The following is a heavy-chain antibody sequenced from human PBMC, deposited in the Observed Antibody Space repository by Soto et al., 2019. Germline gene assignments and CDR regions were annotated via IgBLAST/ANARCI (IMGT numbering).Heavy chain of an antibody. J-gene: IGHJ6*02. Sequence: GESLKISCKDSGYSFTSYCIGWVRQMPGKGLEWMGIIYPGDSDTRYSPSFQGQVTISADKSISTAYLQWSSLKASDTAMYYCARRRIAAAGITTYYYGMDVWGQGTTVTVSS. CDR2: IYPGDSDT. CDR1: GYSFTSYC. V-gene: IGHV5-51*01. D-gene: IGHD6-13*01. CDR3: ARRRIAAAGITTYYYGMDV.